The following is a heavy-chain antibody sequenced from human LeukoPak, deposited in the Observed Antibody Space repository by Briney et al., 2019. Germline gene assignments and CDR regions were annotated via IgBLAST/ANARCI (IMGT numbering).Heavy chain of an antibody. CDR1: GFSFSSYA. CDR2: ISGSGGST. J-gene: IGHJ3*02. V-gene: IGHV3-23*01. CDR3: AKDQDYYDSVDAFDI. Sequence: GGSLRLSCAASGFSFSSYAMTWVCQAPGKGLEWVSAISGSGGSTYYADSVKGRFTISRDNSKNTLYLQMNSLRAEDTAVYYCAKDQDYYDSVDAFDIWGQGTMVTVSS. D-gene: IGHD3-22*01.